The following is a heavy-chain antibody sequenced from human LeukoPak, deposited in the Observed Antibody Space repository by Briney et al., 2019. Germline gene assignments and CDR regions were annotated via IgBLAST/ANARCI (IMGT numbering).Heavy chain of an antibody. J-gene: IGHJ5*02. Sequence: GGSLRLFCAASGFTFSSYWMSWVRQAPGKGLEWVANINQDGSEKYYVDFVKGRFTISRDNAKNSLYLQMNSLRAEDTAVYYCAREGCSGGSCYHNWFDPWGQGTLVTVSS. CDR1: GFTFSSYW. CDR3: AREGCSGGSCYHNWFDP. CDR2: INQDGSEK. D-gene: IGHD2-15*01. V-gene: IGHV3-7*01.